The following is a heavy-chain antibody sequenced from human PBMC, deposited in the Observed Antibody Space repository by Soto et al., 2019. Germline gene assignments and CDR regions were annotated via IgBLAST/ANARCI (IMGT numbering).Heavy chain of an antibody. D-gene: IGHD4-17*01. J-gene: IGHJ4*02. CDR2: IYYSGST. CDR1: GGSISSGGYY. CDR3: AREPYGDYSFDY. Sequence: SETLSLTCTVSGGSISSGGYYWSWIRQHPGKGLEWIGYIYYSGSTYYNPSLKSRVTISVDTSKNQFSLKLSSVTAADTAVYYCAREPYGDYSFDYWGQGTLVTVSS. V-gene: IGHV4-31*03.